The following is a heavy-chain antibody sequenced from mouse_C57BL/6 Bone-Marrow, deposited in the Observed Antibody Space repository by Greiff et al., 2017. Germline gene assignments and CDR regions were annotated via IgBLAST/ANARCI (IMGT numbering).Heavy chain of an antibody. CDR3: ARYYGSSYGYCDF. D-gene: IGHD1-1*01. CDR2: IHPNYGTT. V-gene: IGHV1-39*01. Sequence: EVKLMESGPELVKPGASVKISCKASGYSFTDYNMNWVKQSNGKSLEWIGVIHPNYGTTSYNQKFKGKATLTVDQSSSTAYMQLNSLTSEDSAVYYCARYYGSSYGYCDFWGTGTTVTVSS. CDR1: GYSFTDYN. J-gene: IGHJ1*03.